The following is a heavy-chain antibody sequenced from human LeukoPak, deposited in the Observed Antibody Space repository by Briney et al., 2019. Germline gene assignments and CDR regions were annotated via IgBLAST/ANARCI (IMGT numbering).Heavy chain of an antibody. J-gene: IGHJ5*02. CDR1: GYTFTGYF. CDR2: INPNSGGT. Sequence: ASVKVSCKASGYTFTGYFLHWVRQAPGQGLEWMGWINPNSGGTTFAQKFQGRVTMTRDTSISTAYMELSRLRSDDTAVYYCARVFNYYDTSGYHTWGQGTLVTVSS. CDR3: ARVFNYYDTSGYHT. D-gene: IGHD3-22*01. V-gene: IGHV1-2*02.